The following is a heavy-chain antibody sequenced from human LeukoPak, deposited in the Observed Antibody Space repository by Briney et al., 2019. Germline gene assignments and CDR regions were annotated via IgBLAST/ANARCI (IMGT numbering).Heavy chain of an antibody. J-gene: IGHJ6*02. Sequence: GGSLRLSCAASGFTFSSYAMSWVRQAPGKGLEWVSAISGSGGSTYYADSVKGRFTISRDNSKNTLYLQMNSLRVDDTAIYYCAGVTLVTGIPYGLDAWGQGTTVTVSS. V-gene: IGHV3-23*01. CDR1: GFTFSSYA. CDR3: AGVTLVTGIPYGLDA. CDR2: ISGSGGST. D-gene: IGHD1-26*01.